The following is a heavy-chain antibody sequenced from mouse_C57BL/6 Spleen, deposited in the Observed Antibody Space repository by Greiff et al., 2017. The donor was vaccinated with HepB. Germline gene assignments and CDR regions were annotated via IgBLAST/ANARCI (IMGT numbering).Heavy chain of an antibody. V-gene: IGHV1-5*01. CDR3: TSGYYYGSSLYAMDY. D-gene: IGHD1-1*01. Sequence: VQLQQSGTVLARPGASVKMSCKTSGYTFTSYWMHWVNQRPGQGLEWIGAIYPGNSDTSYNQKFKGKAKLTAVTSASTAYMELSSLTNEDSAVYYCTSGYYYGSSLYAMDYWGQGTPVTVSS. CDR1: GYTFTSYW. J-gene: IGHJ4*01. CDR2: IYPGNSDT.